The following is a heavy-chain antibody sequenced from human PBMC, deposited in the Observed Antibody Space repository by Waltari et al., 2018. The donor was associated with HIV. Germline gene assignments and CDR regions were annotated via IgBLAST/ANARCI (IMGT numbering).Heavy chain of an antibody. CDR1: GFTFSSYG. J-gene: IGHJ4*02. CDR2: IWYDGSNK. V-gene: IGHV3-33*01. D-gene: IGHD4-17*01. CDR3: AREYGDSEYYFDY. Sequence: QVQLVESGGGVVQPGRSLRLSCAASGFTFSSYGMHWVRQAPGKGREWVAVIWYDGSNKYYADSVKGRFTISRDNSKNTLYLQMNSLRAEDTAVYYCAREYGDSEYYFDYWGQGTLVTVSS.